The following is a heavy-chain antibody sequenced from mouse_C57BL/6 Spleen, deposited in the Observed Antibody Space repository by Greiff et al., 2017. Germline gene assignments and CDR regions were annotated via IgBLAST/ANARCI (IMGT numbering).Heavy chain of an antibody. Sequence: QVQLQQSGPELVKPGASVKISCKASGYAFSSSWMNWVKQRPGKGLEWIGRIYPGDGDTNYNGKFKGKATLTADKSSSTAYMQLSSLTSEDSAVYFCARGPYAMDYWGQGTSGTVSS. CDR1: GYAFSSSW. CDR3: ARGPYAMDY. CDR2: IYPGDGDT. V-gene: IGHV1-82*01. J-gene: IGHJ4*01.